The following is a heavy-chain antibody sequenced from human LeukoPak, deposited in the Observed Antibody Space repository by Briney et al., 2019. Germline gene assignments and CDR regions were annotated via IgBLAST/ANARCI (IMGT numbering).Heavy chain of an antibody. CDR3: GRVGGRSKAAKGDAFDI. CDR1: GFTFSLYW. CDR2: IKQDGSEK. V-gene: IGHV3-7*01. D-gene: IGHD6-6*01. J-gene: IGHJ3*02. Sequence: GGSLRLSCAASGFTFSLYWMNWVRRAPGKGLEWVANIKQDGSEKNYVDSVKGRFTISRDNAQNSMYLQMNSLRAEDTAVYYCGRVGGRSKAAKGDAFDIWGQGTMVTVSS.